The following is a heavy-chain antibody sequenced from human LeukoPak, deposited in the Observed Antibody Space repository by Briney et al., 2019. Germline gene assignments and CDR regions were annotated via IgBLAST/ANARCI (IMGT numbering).Heavy chain of an antibody. J-gene: IGHJ4*02. CDR3: ARHSSRTNPFDY. CDR1: GGSISSYY. D-gene: IGHD1/OR15-1a*01. CDR2: IYTSGSANYNATT. V-gene: IGHV4-4*09. Sequence: SETLSLTCTVSGGSISSYYWSWIRQPPGKGLEWICYIYTSGSANYNATTNYNPSLKSRVTISVDTSKNKFSLKLSSVTAADTAVYYCARHSSRTNPFDYWGQGTLVPVSA.